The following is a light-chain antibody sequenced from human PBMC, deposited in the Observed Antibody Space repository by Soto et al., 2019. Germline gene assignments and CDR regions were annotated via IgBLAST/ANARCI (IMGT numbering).Light chain of an antibody. CDR3: QQYANSVWT. CDR1: QSVSSDY. CDR2: GAS. Sequence: EIVLTQSPGTLSLSPGERVTLSCRASQSVSSDYLAWYQQKPGQAPRLLIYGASSRATGIPDRFSGSASGTDFTLTISRLEPEDFALYYCQQYANSVWTFGQGTKVDI. V-gene: IGKV3-20*01. J-gene: IGKJ1*01.